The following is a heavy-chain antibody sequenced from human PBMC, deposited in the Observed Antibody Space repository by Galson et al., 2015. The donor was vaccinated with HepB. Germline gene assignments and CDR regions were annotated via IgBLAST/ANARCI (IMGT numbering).Heavy chain of an antibody. Sequence: SVKVSCKASGYSFTSYAIHWVRQAPGRRLEWMGWINAGTGNTIYSQKFQGRVTITRDTSATTADMELSSLRFEDTAVYYCAGEIAAPGSKNFDTWGQGTLVTVSS. V-gene: IGHV1-3*01. CDR2: INAGTGNT. J-gene: IGHJ4*02. CDR1: GYSFTSYA. CDR3: AGEIAAPGSKNFDT. D-gene: IGHD6-13*01.